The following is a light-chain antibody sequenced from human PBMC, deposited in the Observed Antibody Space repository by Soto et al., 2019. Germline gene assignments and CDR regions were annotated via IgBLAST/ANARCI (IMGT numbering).Light chain of an antibody. CDR2: AVS. J-gene: IGKJ4*02. CDR1: QSVSSN. CDR3: QQYNKWPLT. Sequence: EIMMTQSPGTLSASPGERATLSCRASQSVSSNLAWYQQKPGQAPRLLIYAVSTRATGIPARFSGSGSGTGFTLTISSLQSKDSAVYYCQQYNKWPLTFGPGTNVEIK. V-gene: IGKV3-15*01.